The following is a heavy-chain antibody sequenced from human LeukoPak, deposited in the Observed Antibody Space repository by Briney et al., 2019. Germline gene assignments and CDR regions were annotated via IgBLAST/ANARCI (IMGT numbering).Heavy chain of an antibody. CDR3: AKDQIVGATGLPNGAFDI. D-gene: IGHD1-26*01. J-gene: IGHJ3*02. CDR2: ISGSGGST. V-gene: IGHV3-23*01. Sequence: PGGSLRLSCAASGFTFSSYAMSWVRQAPGKGLEWVSAISGSGGSTYYADSVKGWFTISRDNSKNTLYLQMNSLRAEDTAVYYCAKDQIVGATGLPNGAFDIWGQGTMVTVSS. CDR1: GFTFSSYA.